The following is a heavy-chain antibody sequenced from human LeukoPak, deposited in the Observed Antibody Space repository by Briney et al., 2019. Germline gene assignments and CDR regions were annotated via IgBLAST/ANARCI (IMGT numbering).Heavy chain of an antibody. D-gene: IGHD3-10*01. J-gene: IGHJ3*02. Sequence: SVKVSCKASGGTFSSYAISWVRQAPGQGFEWMGRIIPIFGPANYAQKFQGRVTITTDESTSAAYMELSSLRSEDTAVYYCARAWGTAMVRGVIITHDAFDIWGQGTMVTVSS. V-gene: IGHV1-69*05. CDR2: IIPIFGPA. CDR3: ARAWGTAMVRGVIITHDAFDI. CDR1: GGTFSSYA.